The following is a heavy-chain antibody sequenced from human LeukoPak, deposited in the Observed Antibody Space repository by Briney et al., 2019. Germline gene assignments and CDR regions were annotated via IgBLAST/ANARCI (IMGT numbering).Heavy chain of an antibody. CDR1: GDSVSSNSAA. CDR3: ARDWYSSGYYRFDY. D-gene: IGHD6-19*01. J-gene: IGHJ4*02. CDR2: TYYRSKWDN. Sequence: SQTLSLTCAFSGDSVSSNSAAWNWIRQSPSRGLEWLGRTYYRSKWDNDYAVSVKSRITINPDTSKNQFSLQLNSVTPEDTAVYYCARDWYSSGYYRFDYWGQGTLVTVSS. V-gene: IGHV6-1*01.